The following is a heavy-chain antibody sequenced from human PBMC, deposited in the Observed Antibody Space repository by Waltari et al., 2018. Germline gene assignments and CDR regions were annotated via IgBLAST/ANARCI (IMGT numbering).Heavy chain of an antibody. D-gene: IGHD6-6*01. CDR3: VRGRSTTIAARPPLLY. Sequence: QVQLQQWGAGLLKPSETLSLTCAVYGGSFSGYYWSWIRQPPGKGLEWIGEINHSGSTNYNPSLKSRVTISVDTSKNQFSLKLSSVTAADTAVYYCVRGRSTTIAARPPLLYWGQGTLVTVSS. CDR1: GGSFSGYY. J-gene: IGHJ4*02. V-gene: IGHV4-34*01. CDR2: INHSGST.